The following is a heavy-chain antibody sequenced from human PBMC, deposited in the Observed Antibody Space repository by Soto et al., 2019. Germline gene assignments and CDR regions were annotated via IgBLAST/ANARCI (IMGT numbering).Heavy chain of an antibody. CDR3: AIVLTRRYSNSAFDY. V-gene: IGHV4-59*12. D-gene: IGHD3-9*01. CDR1: GGSITNYY. CDR2: VYYTGST. Sequence: PSETLSLTCTVCGGSITNYYWTWIRQTPWKGLEWIGYVYYTGSTNYNPSLKSRVHISIDTSKNEFYLNLTSVTAAETAIYYCAIVLTRRYSNSAFDYWGQGTLVTVSS. J-gene: IGHJ4*02.